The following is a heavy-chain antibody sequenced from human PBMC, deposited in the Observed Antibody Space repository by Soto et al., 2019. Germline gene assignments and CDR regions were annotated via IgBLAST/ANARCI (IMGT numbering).Heavy chain of an antibody. CDR3: TRDQPITP. CDR1: GFTFGDYA. CDR2: IRSKASGGTS. V-gene: IGHV3-49*04. Sequence: FLRLSCTAAGFTFGDYAMSWVRQASGKGLEWVGFIRSKASGGTSEYDASVKGRFTLSRDDSKRIAYLQMNSLKTDDTAVYYCTRDQPITPWGQGTMVTVSS. J-gene: IGHJ3*01. D-gene: IGHD3-10*01.